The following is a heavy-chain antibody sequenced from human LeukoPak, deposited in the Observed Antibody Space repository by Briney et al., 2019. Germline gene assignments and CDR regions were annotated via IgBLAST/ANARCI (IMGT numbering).Heavy chain of an antibody. D-gene: IGHD6-13*01. J-gene: IGHJ4*02. CDR2: INPNSGGT. CDR3: ARDVVVQLVLSAFDY. CDR1: GYTFTGYY. V-gene: IGHV1-2*06. Sequence: ASVKVSCKASGYTFTGYYMHWVRQAPGQGLEWMGRINPNSGGTNYAQKFQGRVTMTRDTSTSTAYMELGRLRSDDTAVYYCARDVVVQLVLSAFDYWGQGTLVTASS.